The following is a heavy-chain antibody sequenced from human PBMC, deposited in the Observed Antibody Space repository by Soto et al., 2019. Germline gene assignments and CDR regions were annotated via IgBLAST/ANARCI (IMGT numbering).Heavy chain of an antibody. CDR2: IYYSGST. CDR1: GGSISSYY. V-gene: IGHV4-59*01. D-gene: IGHD3-3*01. Sequence: PSQTLSLTCTVSGGSISSYYWSWIRQPPGKGLEWIGYIYYSGSTNYNPSLKSRVTISVDTSKNQFSLKLSSVTAADTAVYYCAREVNDFWSGYSPEPIYYFDYWGQGTLVTVSS. CDR3: AREVNDFWSGYSPEPIYYFDY. J-gene: IGHJ4*02.